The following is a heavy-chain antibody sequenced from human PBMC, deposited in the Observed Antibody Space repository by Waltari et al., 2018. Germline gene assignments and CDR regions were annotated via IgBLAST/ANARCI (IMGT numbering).Heavy chain of an antibody. CDR1: GFTFSSYG. CDR2: IRYDGSNK. J-gene: IGHJ6*02. V-gene: IGHV3-30*02. CDR3: AKVGATIIGYYGMDV. D-gene: IGHD1-26*01. Sequence: QVQLVESGVGVVQPGGSLRLSCAASGFTFSSYGMHWVRQAPGKGLEWVAFIRYDGSNKYYADSVKGRFTISRDNSKNTLYLQMNSLRAEDTAVYYCAKVGATIIGYYGMDVWGQGTTVTVSS.